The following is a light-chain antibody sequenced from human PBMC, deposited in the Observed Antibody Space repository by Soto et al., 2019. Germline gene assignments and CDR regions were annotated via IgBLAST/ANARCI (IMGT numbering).Light chain of an antibody. J-gene: IGKJ4*01. V-gene: IGKV1-5*01. CDR1: QSISNW. CDR3: LQHNSYPLT. CDR2: AGS. Sequence: DIPMTQSPSTLPASVGDRVTITCRASQSISNWLAWYQQKPGTAPKRLIYAGSSLHSGVPSRFSGSGSGTEFTFTISSLQPEDFATYYCLQHNSYPLTFGGGTKVDIK.